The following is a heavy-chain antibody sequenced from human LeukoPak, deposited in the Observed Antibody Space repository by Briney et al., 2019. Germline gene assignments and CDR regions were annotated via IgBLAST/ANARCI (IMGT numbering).Heavy chain of an antibody. D-gene: IGHD3-3*01. CDR3: ARENSSGYYTIDY. CDR1: GYTFTSYY. V-gene: IGHV1-46*01. Sequence: EASVKVSCKASGYTFTSYYMHWVRQAPGQGLEWMGIINPSGGSTSYAQKFQGRVTMTRGMSTSTVYMELSSLRSEDTAVYYCARENSSGYYTIDYWGQGTLVTVSS. J-gene: IGHJ4*02. CDR2: INPSGGST.